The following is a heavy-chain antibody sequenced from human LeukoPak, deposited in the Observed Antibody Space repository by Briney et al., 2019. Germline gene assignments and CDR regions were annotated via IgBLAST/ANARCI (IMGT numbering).Heavy chain of an antibody. J-gene: IGHJ4*02. D-gene: IGHD4-11*01. Sequence: GGSLRLSCAASGSTFHDYAMHWVRQAPGKGLGWVPLIGWDGGSTYYADSVKGRFTISRDNSKNSLYLQMNSLRAEDTALYYCAKAYDYSLYYFDYWGQGTLVTVSS. CDR1: GSTFHDYA. CDR3: AKAYDYSLYYFDY. CDR2: IGWDGGST. V-gene: IGHV3-43D*03.